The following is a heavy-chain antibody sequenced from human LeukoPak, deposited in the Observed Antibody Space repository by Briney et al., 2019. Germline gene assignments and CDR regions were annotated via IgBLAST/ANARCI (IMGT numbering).Heavy chain of an antibody. Sequence: SETLSLTCAVYGGSFSGYYWSWIRQTPGKGLEWIGEINHSGSTNYNPSLKSRVTVSVDTSKNQFSLKLSSVTAADTAVYYCARHVSRSSSSGRFDYWGQGTLVTVSS. CDR3: ARHVSRSSSSGRFDY. D-gene: IGHD6-6*01. J-gene: IGHJ4*02. V-gene: IGHV4-34*01. CDR1: GGSFSGYY. CDR2: INHSGST.